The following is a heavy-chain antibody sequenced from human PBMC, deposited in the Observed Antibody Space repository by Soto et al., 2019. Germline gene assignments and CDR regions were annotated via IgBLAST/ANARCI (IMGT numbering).Heavy chain of an antibody. V-gene: IGHV3-53*04. CDR2: IYSGGST. CDR1: GFTVTNNF. J-gene: IGHJ4*02. D-gene: IGHD3-22*01. Sequence: EVQLVESGGDLVQPGGSLRLSCAASGFTVTNNFMSWIRQAPGKGLEWVSVIYSGGSTFYADSVKGRFTISRHNSKNTLYLQMNRLRVEDTAVYYCARDPPDRYFDSSGFYTDWGRGTLVTVSS. CDR3: ARDPPDRYFDSSGFYTD.